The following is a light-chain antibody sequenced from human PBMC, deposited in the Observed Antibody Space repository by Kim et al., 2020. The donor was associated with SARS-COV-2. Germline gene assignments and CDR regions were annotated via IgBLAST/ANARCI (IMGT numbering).Light chain of an antibody. V-gene: IGKV3-15*01. CDR2: GAS. CDR3: QQYNNWPPIT. J-gene: IGKJ5*01. CDR1: QSVSSN. Sequence: STVERATLSCRASQSVSSNLAWYQQKPGQAPRLLISGASTRATGIPARFSGSGSGTEFTLTISSLQSEDFAVYYCQQYNNWPPITFGQGTRLEIK.